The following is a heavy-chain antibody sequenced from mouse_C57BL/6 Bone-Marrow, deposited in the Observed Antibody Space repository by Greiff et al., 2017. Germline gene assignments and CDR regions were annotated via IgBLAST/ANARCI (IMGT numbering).Heavy chain of an antibody. Sequence: VKLQQSGAELAKPGASVKLSCKASGYTFTSYWMHWVKQRPGQGLEWIGYINPSSGYTKYNQKFKDKATLTAEKSSSTAYMQLSSLTYEDSAVYYCARESPENYWYQGTSVTVSS. CDR3: ARESPENY. V-gene: IGHV1-7*01. CDR2: INPSSGYT. CDR1: GYTFTSYW. J-gene: IGHJ4*01.